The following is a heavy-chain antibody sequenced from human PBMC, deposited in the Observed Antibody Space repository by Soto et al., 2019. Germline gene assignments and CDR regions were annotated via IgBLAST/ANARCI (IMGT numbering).Heavy chain of an antibody. Sequence: LRLSCAASGFTFSSYAMHWVRQAPGKGLEWVAVISYDGSNKYYADSVKGRFTISRDNSKNTLYLQMNSLRAEDTAVYYCARDRERFLEWLFAYWGQGTLVTVSS. CDR2: ISYDGSNK. D-gene: IGHD3-3*01. CDR1: GFTFSSYA. J-gene: IGHJ4*02. CDR3: ARDRERFLEWLFAY. V-gene: IGHV3-30-3*01.